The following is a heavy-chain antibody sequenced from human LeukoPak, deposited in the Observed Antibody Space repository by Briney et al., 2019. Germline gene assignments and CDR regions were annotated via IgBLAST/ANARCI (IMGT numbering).Heavy chain of an antibody. Sequence: GGSLRLSCAASGCPFDISWMHWVRQAPGKGLVWVSRITSDGSDATYTDSVKGRFTISRDNAKNTLFLQMNSLRAEDTAVYYCAKDYFGTLEYWGRGTLVTVSS. CDR3: AKDYFGTLEY. J-gene: IGHJ4*02. CDR1: GCPFDISW. V-gene: IGHV3-74*01. CDR2: ITSDGSDA. D-gene: IGHD1-14*01.